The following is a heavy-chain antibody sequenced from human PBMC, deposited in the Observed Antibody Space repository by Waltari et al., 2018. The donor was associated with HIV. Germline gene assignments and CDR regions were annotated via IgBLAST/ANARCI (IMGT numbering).Heavy chain of an antibody. CDR3: ARDRRHYYDSSGYPPYFDY. Sequence: QVPLQESGPGLVQPSQTLSFTRPVPGYSISTGYYCGWIRQPPGTGLEWIGSIDHSGSTYYNPSRNSRVTISVDTSKNQFSLKLSSVTAADTAVYYCARDRRHYYDSSGYPPYFDYWGQGTLVTVSS. CDR1: GYSISTGYY. J-gene: IGHJ4*02. D-gene: IGHD3-22*01. CDR2: IDHSGST. V-gene: IGHV4-38-2*02.